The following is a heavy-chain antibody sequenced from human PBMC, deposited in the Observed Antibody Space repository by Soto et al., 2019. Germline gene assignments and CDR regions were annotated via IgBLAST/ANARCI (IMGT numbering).Heavy chain of an antibody. J-gene: IGHJ3*02. D-gene: IGHD2-15*01. CDR1: GYTFTSYD. CDR2: MNPNSGNT. Sequence: ASVKVSCKASGYTFTSYDINWVRQATGQGHEWMGWMNPNSGNTGYAQKFQGRVTMTRNTSISTAYMELSSLRSEDTAVYYCARILSGYCSGGSCYFDAFDIWGQGTMVTVSS. V-gene: IGHV1-8*01. CDR3: ARILSGYCSGGSCYFDAFDI.